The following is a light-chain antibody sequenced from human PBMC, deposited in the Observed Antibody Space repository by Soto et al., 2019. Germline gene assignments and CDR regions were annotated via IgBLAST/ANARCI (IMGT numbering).Light chain of an antibody. J-gene: IGLJ3*02. CDR3: AAWDDDLAGV. V-gene: IGLV1-44*01. Sequence: QSVLTQPPSASGTPGQRVTISCSGSNSNIGSSAVYWYQQFPGTAPKLLIYNDNQRPSGVPARFSASKSGSSASLTISGLQSEDEADYYCAAWDDDLAGVFGGGTKLTVL. CDR1: NSNIGSSA. CDR2: NDN.